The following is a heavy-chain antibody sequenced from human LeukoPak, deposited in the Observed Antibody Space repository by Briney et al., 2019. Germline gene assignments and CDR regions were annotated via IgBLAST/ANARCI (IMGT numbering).Heavy chain of an antibody. CDR1: GGSISSGSYY. V-gene: IGHV4-61*01. Sequence: PSQTLSLTCTVSGGSISSGSYYWSWIRQPPGKGLEWIGYIYYSGSTNYNPSLKSRVTISVDTSKNQFTLKLSSVTAADTAVYYCARGAVVPAAILYFDYWGQGTLVTVSS. D-gene: IGHD2-2*01. CDR2: IYYSGST. J-gene: IGHJ4*02. CDR3: ARGAVVPAAILYFDY.